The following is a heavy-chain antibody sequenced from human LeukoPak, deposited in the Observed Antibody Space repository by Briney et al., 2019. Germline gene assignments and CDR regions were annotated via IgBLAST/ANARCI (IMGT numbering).Heavy chain of an antibody. CDR2: IYPGDSDT. J-gene: IGHJ5*02. CDR3: ARLPRYSSSHPWFDP. CDR1: GYSFTSYW. D-gene: IGHD6-13*01. V-gene: IGHV5-51*01. Sequence: GESLKISWKGSGYSFTSYWIGWVRQMPGKGLEWMGIIYPGDSDTRYSPSFQGQVTISADKSISTAYLQWSSLKASDTAMYYCARLPRYSSSHPWFDPWGQGTLVTVSS.